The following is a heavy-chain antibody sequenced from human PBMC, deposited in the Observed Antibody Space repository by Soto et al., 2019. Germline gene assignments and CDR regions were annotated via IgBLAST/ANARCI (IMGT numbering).Heavy chain of an antibody. D-gene: IGHD2-2*01. J-gene: IGHJ6*02. V-gene: IGHV3-74*01. CDR3: ARADIVVGSYMRI. Sequence: EVRLAESGGGSVHPGGSLRLSCEVSGLTYSTAWMHWVRQAPGKGLVWVSSINRDGSVTNYADSVKGRFTISRDSAEKTLYLQINSLRADDTGVYYCARADIVVGSYMRIWGQGTTVTVS. CDR2: INRDGSVT. CDR1: GLTYSTAW.